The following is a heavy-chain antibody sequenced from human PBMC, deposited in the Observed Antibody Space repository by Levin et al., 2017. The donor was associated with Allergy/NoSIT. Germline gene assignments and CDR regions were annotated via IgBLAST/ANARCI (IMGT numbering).Heavy chain of an antibody. D-gene: IGHD2-8*02. CDR3: ARGSPLVD. CDR1: GASIRSYY. V-gene: IGHV4-59*01. CDR2: IYDRGYT. J-gene: IGHJ4*02. Sequence: SETLSLTCTVSGASIRSYYWSWIRQPPGKGLEWIGYIYDRGYTNYNSSLKSRVTISIDTSKNQFSLRLSSVTAADTAVYYCARGSPLVDWGQGTLVTVSS.